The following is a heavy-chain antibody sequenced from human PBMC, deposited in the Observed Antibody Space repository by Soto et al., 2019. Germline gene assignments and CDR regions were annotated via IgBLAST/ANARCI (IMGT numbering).Heavy chain of an antibody. CDR1: GYTFIRYG. V-gene: IGHV1-18*01. CDR3: AGDWAAAGPFDY. D-gene: IGHD6-13*01. Sequence: ASVKVSCKASGYTFIRYGITWVRQAPGQGLEWMGWISPYNDYTIYAQKLQGRVTMTTDTSTRIAYMELRGLKSDDTAVYYCAGDWAAAGPFDYWGQGTLVTVSS. J-gene: IGHJ4*02. CDR2: ISPYNDYT.